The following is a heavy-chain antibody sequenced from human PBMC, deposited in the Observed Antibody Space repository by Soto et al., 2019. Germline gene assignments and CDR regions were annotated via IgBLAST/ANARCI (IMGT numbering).Heavy chain of an antibody. CDR1: GYSFTSYW. D-gene: IGHD2-15*01. Sequence: GESLKISCKGSGYSFTSYWISWVRQMPGKGLEWMGRIDPSDSYTNYSPSFQGHVTISADKSISTACLQWSSLKASDTAMYYCARGVAEDYYYYGMDVWGQGTTVTVSS. J-gene: IGHJ6*02. V-gene: IGHV5-10-1*01. CDR3: ARGVAEDYYYYGMDV. CDR2: IDPSDSYT.